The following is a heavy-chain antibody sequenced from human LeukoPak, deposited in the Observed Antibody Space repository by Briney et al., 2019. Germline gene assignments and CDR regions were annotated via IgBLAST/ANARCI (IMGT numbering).Heavy chain of an antibody. CDR2: IYYSGST. Sequence: SETLSLTCTVSGGSISSSSYYWGWIRQPPGKGLERIGSIYYSGSTYYNPSLKSRVTISVDTSKNQFSLKLSAVTAADTAVYYCARWYSHYFDYWGQGTLVTVSS. CDR3: ARWYSHYFDY. CDR1: GGSISSSSYY. V-gene: IGHV4-39*01. J-gene: IGHJ4*02. D-gene: IGHD6-13*01.